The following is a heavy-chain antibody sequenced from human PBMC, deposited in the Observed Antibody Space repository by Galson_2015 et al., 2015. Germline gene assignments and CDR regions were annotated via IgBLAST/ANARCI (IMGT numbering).Heavy chain of an antibody. CDR3: ARVVAGDDSFDI. J-gene: IGHJ3*02. D-gene: IGHD6-19*01. Sequence: TLSLTCSVSGGSISSGGYYWSWIRQHPGKGLEWIGSVFYSGITYYNPSFKSLVIISVDTSKNQFSLKLNSVTSADTAVYFCARVVAGDDSFDIWGQGTMVTVSS. CDR2: VFYSGIT. CDR1: GGSISSGGYY. V-gene: IGHV4-31*01.